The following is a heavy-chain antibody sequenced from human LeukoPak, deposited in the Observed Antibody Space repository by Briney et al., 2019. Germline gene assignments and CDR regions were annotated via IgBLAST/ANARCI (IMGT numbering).Heavy chain of an antibody. J-gene: IGHJ4*02. CDR3: AKDFRIGYSAHFDY. CDR2: IYENGGTT. CDR1: GFTFRSHA. V-gene: IGHV3-23*01. Sequence: LPGGSLRLSCVGSGFTFRSHAMSWVRQAPEKGLEFVSGIYENGGTTYYADSVKGRFSISRDNSKNTLYLQMDSLRGEDTAVYYCAKDFRIGYSAHFDYWGQGALVTVSS. D-gene: IGHD2-21*01.